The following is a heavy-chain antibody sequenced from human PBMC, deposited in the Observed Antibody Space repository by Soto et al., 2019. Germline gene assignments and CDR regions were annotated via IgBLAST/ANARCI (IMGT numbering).Heavy chain of an antibody. V-gene: IGHV3-9*01. Sequence: EVQLVESGGGLVQPGRSLRLSCAASGFTFDDYAMHWVRQAPGKGLEWVSGISWNSGSIGYADSVKGRFTISRDNAKNSLYLQMNSLRAEDTALYYCAKDKGGGGSXYLPNDAFDIWGQGTMVTVSS. CDR1: GFTFDDYA. CDR2: ISWNSGSI. J-gene: IGHJ3*02. CDR3: AKDKGGGGSXYLPNDAFDI. D-gene: IGHD1-26*01.